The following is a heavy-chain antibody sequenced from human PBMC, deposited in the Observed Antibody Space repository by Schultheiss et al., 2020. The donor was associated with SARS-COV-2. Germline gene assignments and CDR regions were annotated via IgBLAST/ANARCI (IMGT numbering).Heavy chain of an antibody. CDR3: ARAGAYDFWSGADYYMDV. V-gene: IGHV3-21*04. CDR2: ISSSSSYI. Sequence: GESLKISCAASGFTFSSYGMNWVRQAPGKGLEWVSSISSSSSYIYYADSVKGRFTISRDNAKNTLYLQMNSLRAEDTAVYYCARAGAYDFWSGADYYMDVWGKGTTVTVSS. CDR1: GFTFSSYG. J-gene: IGHJ6*03. D-gene: IGHD3-3*01.